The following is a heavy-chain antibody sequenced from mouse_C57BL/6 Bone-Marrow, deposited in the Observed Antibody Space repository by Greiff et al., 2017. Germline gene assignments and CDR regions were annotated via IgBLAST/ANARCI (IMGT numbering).Heavy chain of an antibody. CDR2: FYPGSGSL. V-gene: IGHV1-62-2*01. CDR1: GYTFTEYT. Sequence: QVQLQQSGAELVKPGASVKLSCKASGYTFTEYTIHWVKQRSGQGLEWIGWFYPGSGSLKYNEKLKDKATLTAVKSSSTVYMELSILKSEDSAVYVYSRHEDWYLDYWGQGTTLTVSS. J-gene: IGHJ2*01. CDR3: SRHEDWYLDY.